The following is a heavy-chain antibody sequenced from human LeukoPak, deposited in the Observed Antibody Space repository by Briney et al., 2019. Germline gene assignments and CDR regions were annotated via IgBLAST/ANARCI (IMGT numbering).Heavy chain of an antibody. CDR3: TRAGLLWFGESKSDY. V-gene: IGHV3-7*01. CDR2: INQDGGEK. D-gene: IGHD3-10*01. J-gene: IGHJ4*02. Sequence: GGSLRLSCVGSRFTFSNYAMTWVRQAPGKGLEWVANINQDGGEKYYVDSVKGRFTISRDNAKNSLYLQMNSLRAEDTAVYYCTRAGLLWFGESKSDYWGQGTLVTVSS. CDR1: RFTFSNYA.